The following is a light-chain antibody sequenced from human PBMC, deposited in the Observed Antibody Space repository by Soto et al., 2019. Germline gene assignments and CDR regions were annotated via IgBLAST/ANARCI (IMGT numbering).Light chain of an antibody. J-gene: IGLJ1*01. Sequence: VLTQPASVSGSPGQSITISCTRTSSDVDAYDFVSWYQRHPDKAPKLMIYEVSNRPSGVSNRFSGSKSVNTATLTISWLQAEDEADYYCSSYTSSSTRVFGTGTKVTVL. CDR1: SSDVDAYDF. CDR3: SSYTSSSTRV. V-gene: IGLV2-14*03. CDR2: EVS.